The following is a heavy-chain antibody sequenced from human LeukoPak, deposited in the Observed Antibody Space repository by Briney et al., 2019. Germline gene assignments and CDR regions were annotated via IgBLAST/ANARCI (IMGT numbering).Heavy chain of an antibody. CDR3: ARGYCSGGSCYSYYYYNYMDV. J-gene: IGHJ6*03. V-gene: IGHV4-39*07. D-gene: IGHD2-15*01. Sequence: SETLSLTCTVSGASITSSGYYWGWIRQPPGKGLEWIGTIYHSGSTYYNPSLKSRVTISVDTSKNQFSLKLSSVTAADTAVYYCARGYCSGGSCYSYYYYNYMDVWGKGTTVTVSS. CDR2: IYHSGST. CDR1: GASITSSGYY.